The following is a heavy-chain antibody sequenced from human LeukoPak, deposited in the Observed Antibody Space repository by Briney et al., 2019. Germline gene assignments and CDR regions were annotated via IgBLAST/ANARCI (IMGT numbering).Heavy chain of an antibody. Sequence: SETLSLTRTVSGGSISSYYWSWIRQPPGKGLEWIGYIYTSGSTNYNPSLKSRVTISVGTSKNQFSLKLSSVTAADTAVYYCAGHVGELAMDFDYWGQGTLVTVSS. CDR1: GGSISSYY. D-gene: IGHD1-1*01. CDR3: AGHVGELAMDFDY. J-gene: IGHJ4*02. V-gene: IGHV4-4*09. CDR2: IYTSGST.